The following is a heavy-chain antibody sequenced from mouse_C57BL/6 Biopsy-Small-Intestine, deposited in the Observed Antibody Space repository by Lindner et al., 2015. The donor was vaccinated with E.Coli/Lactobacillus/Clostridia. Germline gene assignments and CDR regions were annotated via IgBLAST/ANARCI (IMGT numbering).Heavy chain of an antibody. J-gene: IGHJ2*01. Sequence: VQLQESGAELVKPGASVKMSCKASGYTFTTYWITWVKQRPGQGLEWIGDVYPGSGSTNYNEKFKSKATLTVDTSSSTAYMQLSSLTSEDSAVYYCALYDYDEGVGNWGQGTTLTVSS. CDR3: ALYDYDEGVGN. CDR1: GYTFTTYW. V-gene: IGHV1-55*01. CDR2: VYPGSGST. D-gene: IGHD2-4*01.